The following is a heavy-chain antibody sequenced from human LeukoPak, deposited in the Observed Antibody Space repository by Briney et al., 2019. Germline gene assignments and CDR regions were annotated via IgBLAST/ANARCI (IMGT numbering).Heavy chain of an antibody. Sequence: PGGSLRLSCAASGFTFSSYAMSWVRQAPGKAIEWVSAINGNGRNTYYADSVKGRRTVSRDNSKNTLYLQINGLRAEDTAIYYCAKWGPTGYFDCWGQGSLVTVSS. J-gene: IGHJ4*02. CDR3: AKWGPTGYFDC. CDR1: GFTFSSYA. CDR2: INGNGRNT. V-gene: IGHV3-23*01. D-gene: IGHD3-16*01.